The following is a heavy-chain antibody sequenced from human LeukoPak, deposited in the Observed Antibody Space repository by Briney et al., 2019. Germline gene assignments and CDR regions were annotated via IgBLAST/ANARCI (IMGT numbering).Heavy chain of an antibody. D-gene: IGHD6-13*01. CDR1: GFTLSSYA. CDR2: ISYDGSNK. CDR3: ARGRYSSSWPSDY. J-gene: IGHJ4*02. V-gene: IGHV3-30*04. Sequence: GGSLRLSCAASGFTLSSYAMHWVRHAPGKGLEWVAVISYDGSNKYYADSVKGRFTISRDNSKNTLYLQMNSLRAEDTAVYYCARGRYSSSWPSDYWGQGTLVTVSS.